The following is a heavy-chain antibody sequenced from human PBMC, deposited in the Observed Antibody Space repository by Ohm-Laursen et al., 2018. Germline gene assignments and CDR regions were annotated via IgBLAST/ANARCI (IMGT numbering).Heavy chain of an antibody. CDR1: GYTFINYF. V-gene: IGHV1-46*01. J-gene: IGHJ4*02. D-gene: IGHD2-2*01. Sequence: ASVKVSCKASGYTFINYFMHWVRQAPGQGLEWMGIINPSGGSTTYAQKFQGRVTVTRDTSTSTVYMELTSLRSEDTAVYYCARDSQTCTSGLRFWGQGTLVTVSS. CDR2: INPSGGST. CDR3: ARDSQTCTSGLRF.